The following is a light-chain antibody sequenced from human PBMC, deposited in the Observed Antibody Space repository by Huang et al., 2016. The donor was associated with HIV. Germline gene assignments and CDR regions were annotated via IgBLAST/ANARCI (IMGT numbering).Light chain of an antibody. CDR3: QQYYSYPRT. Sequence: AIRMTQSPFSLSASTGDRVTITCRAIQGISNYLACYHQRSGKAPNLLMFASSTLQSGVPSRFSGSGSGTDFTLTITSLQSDDFATYYCQQYYSYPRTFGQGTKVEI. J-gene: IGKJ1*01. CDR1: QGISNY. CDR2: ASS. V-gene: IGKV1-8*01.